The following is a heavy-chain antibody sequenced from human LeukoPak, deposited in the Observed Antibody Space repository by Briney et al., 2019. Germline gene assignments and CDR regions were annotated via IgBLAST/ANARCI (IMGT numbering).Heavy chain of an antibody. CDR1: GYSISSGYY. CDR2: IYHSGST. V-gene: IGHV4-38-2*02. CDR3: AREKYSSSKELDY. Sequence: SETLSLTCTVSGYSISSGYYWGWIRQPPGKGLEWIGSIYHSGSTYYNPSLKSRVTISVDTSKNQFPLKLSSVTAADTAVYYCAREKYSSSKELDYWGQGTLVTVSS. D-gene: IGHD6-6*01. J-gene: IGHJ4*02.